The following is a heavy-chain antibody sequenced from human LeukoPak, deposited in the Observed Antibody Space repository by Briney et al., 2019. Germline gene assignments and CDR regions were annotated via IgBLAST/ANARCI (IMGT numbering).Heavy chain of an antibody. CDR1: GFTFSSYA. D-gene: IGHD6-19*01. V-gene: IGHV3-23*01. CDR3: APRGGDSSVVA. J-gene: IGHJ5*02. CDR2: ISGSGGST. Sequence: GGSLRLSCAASGFTFSSYAMSWVRQAPGKGLEWVSAISGSGGSTYYADSVKGRFTISRDNSKNTLYLQMNSLRAEDTAVYYCAPRGGDSSVVAWGQGTLVTVSS.